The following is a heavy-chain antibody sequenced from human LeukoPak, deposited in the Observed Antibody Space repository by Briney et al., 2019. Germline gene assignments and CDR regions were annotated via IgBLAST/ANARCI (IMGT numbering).Heavy chain of an antibody. Sequence: SGGSLRLSCAVSGFTLSSYEMHWVRHAPGKGLEWVSYISSNDSTIYYADFVKGRFTISRDNANNSLYLQMNSLTGEDTAIYYCARGSGISWYYFDYGGQGTLVTVSS. V-gene: IGHV3-48*03. D-gene: IGHD6-13*01. CDR3: ARGSGISWYYFDY. J-gene: IGHJ4*02. CDR1: GFTLSSYE. CDR2: ISSNDSTI.